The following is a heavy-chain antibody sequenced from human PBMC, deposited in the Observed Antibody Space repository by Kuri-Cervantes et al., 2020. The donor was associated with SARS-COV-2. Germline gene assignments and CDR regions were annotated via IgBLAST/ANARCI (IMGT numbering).Heavy chain of an antibody. D-gene: IGHD6-13*01. CDR2: INHSGST. CDR3: ARQYSSSSGGDY. V-gene: IGHV4-34*01. CDR1: GGSFSGYY. J-gene: IGHJ4*02. Sequence: SQTLSLTCAVYGGSFSGYYWSWIRQPPGKGLEWIGEINHSGSTNYNPSLKSRVTISVDTSKNQFSLKLSSVTAADTAVYYCARQYSSSSGGDYWGQGTPVTVSS.